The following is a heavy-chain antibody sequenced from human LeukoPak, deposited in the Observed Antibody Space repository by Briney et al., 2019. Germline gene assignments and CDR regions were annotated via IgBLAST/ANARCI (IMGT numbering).Heavy chain of an antibody. CDR2: INPNSGGR. V-gene: IGHV1-2*02. D-gene: IGHD2-2*03. J-gene: IGHJ6*03. CDR3: AREHGYCSSTSCRDYYYYYMDV. Sequence: ASVTVSYMASVYTFTRYYMHLVRQAPGQGGEWMGWINPNSGGRNYAQKFQGRVTLTRHTSISTASMELRRLRSDDTAVYYCAREHGYCSSTSCRDYYYYYMDVWGKGTTVTVSS. CDR1: VYTFTRYY.